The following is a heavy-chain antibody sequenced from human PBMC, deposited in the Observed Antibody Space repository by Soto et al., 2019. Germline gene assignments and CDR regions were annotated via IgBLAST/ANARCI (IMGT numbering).Heavy chain of an antibody. CDR2: ISAYNGNT. D-gene: IGHD6-13*01. CDR1: GYTFTSYG. CDR3: AADSSSLFGYYYYMDV. V-gene: IGHV1-18*01. J-gene: IGHJ6*03. Sequence: QVQLVQSGAEVKKPGASVKVSCKASGYTFTSYGISWVRQAPGQGLEWMGWISAYNGNTNYAQKLQGRVTMTTDTSTSTAYMEMRSLRSDDTAVYSWAADSSSLFGYYYYMDVWGKGTTVTVSS.